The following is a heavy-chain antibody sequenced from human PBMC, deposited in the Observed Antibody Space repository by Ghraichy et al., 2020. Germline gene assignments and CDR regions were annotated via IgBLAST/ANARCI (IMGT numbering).Heavy chain of an antibody. CDR3: ARQGPHYYYGSGDVRFDP. CDR2: IYPGDSDT. Sequence: GESLNISCKGSGYSFTSYWIGWVRQMPGKGLEWMGIIYPGDSDTRYSPSFQGQVTISADKSISTAYLQWSSLKASDTAMYYCARQGPHYYYGSGDVRFDPWGQGTLVTVSS. D-gene: IGHD3-10*01. J-gene: IGHJ5*02. V-gene: IGHV5-51*01. CDR1: GYSFTSYW.